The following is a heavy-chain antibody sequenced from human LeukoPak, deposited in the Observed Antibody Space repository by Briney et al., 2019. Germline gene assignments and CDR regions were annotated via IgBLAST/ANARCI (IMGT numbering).Heavy chain of an antibody. V-gene: IGHV4-4*07. CDR1: GGSISSYY. CDR3: ARLGYSNYVGFDYYYYMDV. J-gene: IGHJ6*03. CDR2: IYTSGST. Sequence: SETLSLTCTVSGGSISSYYWSWIRQPAGKGLEWIGRIYTSGSTNYNPSLKSRVTMSVDTSKDQFSLKLSSVTAADTAVYYCARLGYSNYVGFDYYYYMDVWGKGTTVTVSS. D-gene: IGHD4-11*01.